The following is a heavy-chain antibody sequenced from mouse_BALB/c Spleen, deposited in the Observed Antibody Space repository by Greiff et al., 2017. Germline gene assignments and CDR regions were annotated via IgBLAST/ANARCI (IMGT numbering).Heavy chain of an antibody. V-gene: IGHV7-3*02. D-gene: IGHD1-2*01. CDR2: IRNKANGYTT. Sequence: EVKLVESGGGLVQPGGSLTLLCTTSVHPFSVQYMLWVPPPPGKALEWLCFIRNKANGYTTEYSASVKGRFTISRDNSQSILYLQMNTLRAEDSATYYCARGETTATGFAYWGQGTLVTVSA. CDR3: ARGETTATGFAY. CDR1: VHPFSVQY. J-gene: IGHJ3*01.